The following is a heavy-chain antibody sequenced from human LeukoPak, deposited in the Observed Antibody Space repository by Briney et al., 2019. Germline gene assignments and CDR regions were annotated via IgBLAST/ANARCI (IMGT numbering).Heavy chain of an antibody. D-gene: IGHD3-10*01. V-gene: IGHV3-33*01. Sequence: GRSLRLSCAASGFTFSSYGMHWVRQAPGKGLEWVAVIWYDGSNKYYADSVKGRFTISRDNSKNTLYLQMNSLRAEDTAVYYCARALRITMVRGHYYYYGMDVWGKGTTVTVSS. J-gene: IGHJ6*04. CDR1: GFTFSSYG. CDR2: IWYDGSNK. CDR3: ARALRITMVRGHYYYYGMDV.